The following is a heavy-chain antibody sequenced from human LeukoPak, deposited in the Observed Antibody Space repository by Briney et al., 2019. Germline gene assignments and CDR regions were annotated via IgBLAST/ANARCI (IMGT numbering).Heavy chain of an antibody. CDR1: GYTFTGYY. CDR2: INPNSGGT. CDR3: ARGRVYYDFWSGYYEADY. J-gene: IGHJ4*02. V-gene: IGHV1-2*02. D-gene: IGHD3-3*01. Sequence: GASVEVSCKASGYTFTGYYMHWVRQAPGQGLEWMGWINPNSGGTNYAQKLQGRVTMTRDTSISTAYMELSRLRSDDTAMYYCARGRVYYDFWSGYYEADYWGQGTLVTVSS.